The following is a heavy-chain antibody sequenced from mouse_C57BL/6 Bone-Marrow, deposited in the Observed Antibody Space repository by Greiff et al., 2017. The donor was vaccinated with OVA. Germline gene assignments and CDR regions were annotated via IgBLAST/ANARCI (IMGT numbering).Heavy chain of an antibody. CDR1: GYTFTDYY. J-gene: IGHJ4*01. CDR3: APYYYGSSVYAMDY. CDR2: IFPGSGST. V-gene: IGHV1-75*01. D-gene: IGHD1-1*01. Sequence: QVQLQQSGPELVKPGASVKISCKASGYTFTDYYINWVKQRPGQGLEWIGWIFPGSGSTYYNEQFKGKATLTVDQSSSTAYMLLSSLTSEDSAVYCCAPYYYGSSVYAMDYWGQGTSVTVSS.